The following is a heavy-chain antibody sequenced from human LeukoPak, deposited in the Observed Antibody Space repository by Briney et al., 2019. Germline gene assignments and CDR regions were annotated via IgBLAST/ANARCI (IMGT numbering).Heavy chain of an antibody. CDR1: GFTFSSYD. J-gene: IGHJ3*02. V-gene: IGHV3-13*01. Sequence: PGGSLRLSCAASGFTFSSYDMHWVRQATGKGLEWVSAIGTAGDTYYPGSVKGRFTISRENAKNSLYLQMNSLRAGDTAVYYCARANRAHTPDAFDIWGQGTMVTDSS. CDR3: ARANRAHTPDAFDI. CDR2: IGTAGDT. D-gene: IGHD2/OR15-2a*01.